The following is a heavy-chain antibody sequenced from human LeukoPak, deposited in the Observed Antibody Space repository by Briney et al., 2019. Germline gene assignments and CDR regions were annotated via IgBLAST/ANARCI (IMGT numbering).Heavy chain of an antibody. Sequence: ASVKVSCKASGGTFGSYAISWVRQAPGQGLEWMGGIIPIFGTANYAQKFQGRVTITADESTSTAYMELSSLRSEDTAVYYCALRLGELSLGDYWGQGTLVTVSS. D-gene: IGHD3-16*02. CDR2: IIPIFGTA. V-gene: IGHV1-69*13. CDR3: ALRLGELSLGDY. CDR1: GGTFGSYA. J-gene: IGHJ4*02.